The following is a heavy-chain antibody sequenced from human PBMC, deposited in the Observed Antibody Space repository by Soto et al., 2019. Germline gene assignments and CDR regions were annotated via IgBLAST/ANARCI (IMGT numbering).Heavy chain of an antibody. Sequence: ASVKVSCKASGYTFTYHVMHWMRQAPGQRLEWMGWINAGDGNTRYSQKLQGRVIITRDTSASTASMELSSLTSEDTAVYYCARDDNLGDIRYWGQGTLVTVSS. CDR2: INAGDGNT. D-gene: IGHD3-16*01. J-gene: IGHJ4*02. CDR1: GYTFTYHV. CDR3: ARDDNLGDIRY. V-gene: IGHV1-3*01.